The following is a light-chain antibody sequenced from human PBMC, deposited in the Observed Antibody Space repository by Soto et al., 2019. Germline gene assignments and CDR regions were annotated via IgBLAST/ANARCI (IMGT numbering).Light chain of an antibody. CDR2: EVS. Sequence: HSVLKHVAYGSGSALGASSISCTGTSSDVGSYNPVSWYQQHPGKAPKLMIYEVSKRPSGVSNRFSGSKSGNTASLTISGLQAEDEADYYCCSYAGSSTFYVFGTGTKVTVL. CDR3: CSYAGSSTFYV. V-gene: IGLV2-23*02. J-gene: IGLJ1*01. CDR1: SSDVGSYNP.